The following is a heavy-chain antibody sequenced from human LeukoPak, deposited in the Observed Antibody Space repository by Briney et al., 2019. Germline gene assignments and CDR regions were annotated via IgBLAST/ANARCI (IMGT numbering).Heavy chain of an antibody. CDR3: ARGLYCSSTSCYDFDY. CDR1: GYTFTSYG. V-gene: IGHV1-18*01. J-gene: IGHJ4*02. CDR2: ISAYNGNT. D-gene: IGHD2-2*01. Sequence: ASVKVSCKASGYTFTSYGISWVRQAPGQGLEWMGWISAYNGNTNYAQKFQGRVTMTTDTSTSTAYMELRSLRSDDTAVYYCARGLYCSSTSCYDFDYWGQGTLVTVSS.